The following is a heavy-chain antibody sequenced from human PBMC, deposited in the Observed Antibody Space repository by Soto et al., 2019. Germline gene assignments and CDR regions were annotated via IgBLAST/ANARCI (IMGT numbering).Heavy chain of an antibody. J-gene: IGHJ5*02. CDR2: INHSGST. CDR3: ARGRGNWNYKQDNWFDP. Sequence: SETLSLTCTVYGGSFSGYYWSWIRQPPGKGLEWIGEINHSGSTNYNPSLKSRVTISVDTSKNQFSLKLSSVTAADTAVYYRARGRGNWNYKQDNWFDPWGQGTLVTVSS. D-gene: IGHD1-7*01. CDR1: GGSFSGYY. V-gene: IGHV4-34*01.